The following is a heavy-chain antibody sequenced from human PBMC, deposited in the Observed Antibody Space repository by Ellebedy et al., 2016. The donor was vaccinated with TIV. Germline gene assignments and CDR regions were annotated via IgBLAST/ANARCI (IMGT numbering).Heavy chain of an antibody. J-gene: IGHJ3*02. CDR2: LYYSGST. CDR3: ATSAAIDAFDI. V-gene: IGHV4-39*01. D-gene: IGHD6-25*01. Sequence: SETLSLXCSVSGGSVIRSGYYCTWIRQPPGKGLEWIGSLYYSGSTWYNPFLKSRVTISVDTSKNQFSLRLRSVTAADTAVYYCATSAAIDAFDIWGQGTMVTVSS. CDR1: GGSVIRSGYY.